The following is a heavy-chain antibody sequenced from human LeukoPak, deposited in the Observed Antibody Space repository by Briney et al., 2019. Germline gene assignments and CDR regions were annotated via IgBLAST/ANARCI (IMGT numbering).Heavy chain of an antibody. Sequence: GGSLRLSCAASGFTFSSYSMNWVRQAPGKGLEWVSYISSSSSTIYYADSVKGRFTISRDNAKNSLYLQMNSLGAEDTAVYYCARDFWGNYYDSARIVWGQGTLVTVSS. CDR3: ARDFWGNYYDSARIV. CDR1: GFTFSSYS. J-gene: IGHJ4*02. V-gene: IGHV3-48*01. D-gene: IGHD3-22*01. CDR2: ISSSSSTI.